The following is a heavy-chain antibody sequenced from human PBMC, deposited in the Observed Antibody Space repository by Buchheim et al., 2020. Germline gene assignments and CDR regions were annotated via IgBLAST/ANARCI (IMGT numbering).Heavy chain of an antibody. V-gene: IGHV3-30*18. J-gene: IGHJ4*02. D-gene: IGHD3-10*01. CDR2: ISYDGSNK. Sequence: QVQLVESGGGVVQPGRSLRLSCAASGFTFSSYGMHWVRQAPGKGLEWVAVISYDGSNKYYADSVKGRFTISRDNSKNPLYLQMNSLRAEDTAVYYCAKEGYYGSGSKGGYFDYWGQGTL. CDR1: GFTFSSYG. CDR3: AKEGYYGSGSKGGYFDY.